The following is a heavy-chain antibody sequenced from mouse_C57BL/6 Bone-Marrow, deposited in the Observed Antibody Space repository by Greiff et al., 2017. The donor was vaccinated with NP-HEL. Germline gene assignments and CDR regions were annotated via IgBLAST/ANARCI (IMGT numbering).Heavy chain of an antibody. Sequence: DVMLVESGGGLVQPGGSLKLSCAASGIDFSRYWMSWVRRAPGKGLEWIGEINPDSSTINYAPSLKDKFIISRDNAKNTLYLQMSKVRSKDTALYDCARGPYYGNWYFDVWGTGTTVTVSS. CDR1: GIDFSRYW. V-gene: IGHV4-1*01. CDR3: ARGPYYGNWYFDV. CDR2: INPDSSTI. J-gene: IGHJ1*03. D-gene: IGHD1-1*02.